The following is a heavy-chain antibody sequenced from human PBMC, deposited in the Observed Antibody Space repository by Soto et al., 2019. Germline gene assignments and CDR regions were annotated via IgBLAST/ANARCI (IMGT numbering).Heavy chain of an antibody. V-gene: IGHV1-3*01. CDR2: INAGNGNT. J-gene: IGHJ5*02. Sequence: ASVKVSCKASGYTFTSYAMHWVRQAPGQRLEWMGWINAGNGNTKYSQKFQGRVTITRDTSASTAYMELSGLRSEDTAVYYCARGVSSSWYVLGNDWFDPWGQGTLVTVSS. CDR3: ARGVSSSWYVLGNDWFDP. CDR1: GYTFTSYA. D-gene: IGHD6-13*01.